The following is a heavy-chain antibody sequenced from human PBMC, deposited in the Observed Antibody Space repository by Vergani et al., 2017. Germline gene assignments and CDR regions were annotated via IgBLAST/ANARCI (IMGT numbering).Heavy chain of an antibody. D-gene: IGHD7-27*01. Sequence: QVTLKESGPALVKPTQTLTLTCTFSGFSLSTSGMRVSWIRQPPGKALEWLARIDWDDDKFYSTSLKTRLTISKDTSKNQVVLTMTNMDPVDTATYYCSRSSNWGSTGFDYWGQGTLVTVSS. V-gene: IGHV2-70*04. CDR3: SRSSNWGSTGFDY. CDR2: IDWDDDK. J-gene: IGHJ4*02. CDR1: GFSLSTSGMR.